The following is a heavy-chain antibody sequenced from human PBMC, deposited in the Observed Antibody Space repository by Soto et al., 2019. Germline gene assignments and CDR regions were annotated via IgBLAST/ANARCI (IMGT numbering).Heavy chain of an antibody. CDR1: GGTFSSYS. V-gene: IGHV1-69*13. J-gene: IGHJ4*02. D-gene: IGHD3-9*01. Sequence: SVKVSCKASGGTFSSYSISWVRQAPGQGLEWMGGIIPIFGTANYAQKFQGRVTITADESTSTAYMELSSLRSEDTAVYYCARNYDILTGSYFDYWGQGTLVTVSS. CDR3: ARNYDILTGSYFDY. CDR2: IIPIFGTA.